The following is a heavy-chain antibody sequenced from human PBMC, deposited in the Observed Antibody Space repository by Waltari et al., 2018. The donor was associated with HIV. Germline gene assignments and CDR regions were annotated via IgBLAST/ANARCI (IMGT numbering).Heavy chain of an antibody. CDR3: ALLVGATTERRDAFDI. D-gene: IGHD1-26*01. CDR1: GFTFDDYA. V-gene: IGHV3-9*01. J-gene: IGHJ3*02. Sequence: EVQLVESGGGLVQPGRSLRLSCAASGFTFDDYAMHWVRQAPGKGLEWVSGISWNSGSIGDADSVKGRFTISRDNAKNSLYLQMNSLRAEDTALYYCALLVGATTERRDAFDIWGQGTMVTVSS. CDR2: ISWNSGSI.